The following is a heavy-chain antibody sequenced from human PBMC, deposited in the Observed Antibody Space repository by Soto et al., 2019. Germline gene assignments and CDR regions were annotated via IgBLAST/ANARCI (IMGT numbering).Heavy chain of an antibody. Sequence: SETLSLTCTVSVGSVTNSSYYWFWIRQSPGKGLEWIGSVYYRGRSYSKSSVKSRVTISVDTSKNRFSLSLNSVTASDAAVYFCVSQRTTVPTQAYFDYWGPGALVTV. CDR1: VGSVTNSSYY. J-gene: IGHJ4*02. V-gene: IGHV4-39*01. D-gene: IGHD4-17*01. CDR2: VYYRGRS. CDR3: VSQRTTVPTQAYFDY.